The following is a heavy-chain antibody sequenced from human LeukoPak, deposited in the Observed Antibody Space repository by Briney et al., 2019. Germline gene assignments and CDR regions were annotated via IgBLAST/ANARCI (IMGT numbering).Heavy chain of an antibody. CDR1: GFTFSSYW. J-gene: IGHJ6*02. V-gene: IGHV3-74*01. CDR2: INSDGSST. D-gene: IGHD3-22*01. Sequence: GGSLRLSCAASGFTFSSYWMHWVRQAPGRGLVWVSRINSDGSSTSYADSVKGRYTISRDNAKNTLYLQMNSLRAEDTAVYYCARDDYDSSGYYYSYYYYGMDVWGQGTTVTVSS. CDR3: ARDDYDSSGYYYSYYYYGMDV.